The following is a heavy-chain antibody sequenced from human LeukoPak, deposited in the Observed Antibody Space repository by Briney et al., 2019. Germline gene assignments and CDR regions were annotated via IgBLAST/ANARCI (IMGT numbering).Heavy chain of an antibody. CDR2: ISSCGDSK. CDR3: ARAVEYNILTGYGNLY. D-gene: IGHD3-9*01. V-gene: IGHV3-21*01. Sequence: GGSLRLSCAASGFTFSSYSMNWVRQAPGKGPEWVSSISSCGDSKYYADSVKGRFTISRDNAKNSVYLQMNSLTAEDTAVYYCARAVEYNILTGYGNLYWGQGTLVTVSS. J-gene: IGHJ4*02. CDR1: GFTFSSYS.